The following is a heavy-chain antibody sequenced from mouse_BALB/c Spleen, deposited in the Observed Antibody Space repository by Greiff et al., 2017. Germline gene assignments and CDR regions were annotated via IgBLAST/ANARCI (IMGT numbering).Heavy chain of an antibody. J-gene: IGHJ1*01. V-gene: IGHV5-12-2*01. CDR3: ARGNFDV. CDR1: GFTFSSYT. CDR2: ISNGGGST. Sequence: EVKVVESGGGLVQPGGSLKLSCAASGFTFSSYTMSWVRQTPEKRLEWVAYISNGGGSTYYPDTVKGRFTISRDNAKNTLYLQMSSLKSEDTAMYYCARGNFDVWGAGTTVTVSS.